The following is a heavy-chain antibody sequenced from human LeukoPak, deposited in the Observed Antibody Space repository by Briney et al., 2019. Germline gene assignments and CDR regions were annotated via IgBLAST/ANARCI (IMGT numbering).Heavy chain of an antibody. CDR1: GFTFTNAW. V-gene: IGHV3-73*01. CDR2: IRSKANSYAT. CDR3: ARGEGYSYAFDY. D-gene: IGHD5-18*01. J-gene: IGHJ4*02. Sequence: GGSLRLSCAASGFTFTNAWMSWVRQAPGKGLEWVGRIRSKANSYATAYAASVKGRFTISRDDSKNTAYLQMNSLKTEDTAVYYCARGEGYSYAFDYWGQGTLVTVSS.